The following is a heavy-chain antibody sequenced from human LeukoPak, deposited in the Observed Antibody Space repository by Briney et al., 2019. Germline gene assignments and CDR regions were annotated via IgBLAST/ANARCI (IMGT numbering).Heavy chain of an antibody. CDR2: TSSSDAGT. CDR3: AKAPVTSCRGAYCYPFDS. CDR1: GFTLSTYA. D-gene: IGHD2-21*01. V-gene: IGHV3-23*01. Sequence: GGSLRLSCAASGFTLSTYAMSWVRQTPGKGLEWVAATSSSDAGTYHADSVRGRFTISRDNSKNTLYLQMNSLRAEDAAVYFCAKAPVTSCRGAYCYPFDSWGQGTLATVSS. J-gene: IGHJ4*02.